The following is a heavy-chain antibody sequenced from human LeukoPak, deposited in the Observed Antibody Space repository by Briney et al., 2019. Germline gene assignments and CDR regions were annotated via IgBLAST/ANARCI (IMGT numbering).Heavy chain of an antibody. D-gene: IGHD2-15*01. CDR3: ARLLRIQGGDV. Sequence: SDTLSLTCAVYGRSFTGYYWSWFRQPPGKGLEWIAEINHSGGTNYHPSLQSRVTISIDTSKNHSSLKRTSVTAGDTAVYYCARLLRIQGGDVWGQGTTVTVSS. J-gene: IGHJ6*02. V-gene: IGHV4-34*01. CDR2: INHSGGT. CDR1: GRSFTGYY.